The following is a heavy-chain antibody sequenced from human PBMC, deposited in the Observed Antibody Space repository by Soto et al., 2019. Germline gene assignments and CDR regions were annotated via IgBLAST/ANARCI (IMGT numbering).Heavy chain of an antibody. V-gene: IGHV1-18*01. CDR1: GYTFTSYG. CDR2: ISAYNGNT. CDR3: ARERGCSSTSCPSNYFDY. Sequence: ASVKVSCKASGYTFTSYGISWVRQAPGQGLEWMGWISAYNGNTNYAQKLQGRVTMTTDTSTSTAYMELRSLRSDDTAVYYCARERGCSSTSCPSNYFDYWGKGTLVTVPS. D-gene: IGHD2-2*01. J-gene: IGHJ4*02.